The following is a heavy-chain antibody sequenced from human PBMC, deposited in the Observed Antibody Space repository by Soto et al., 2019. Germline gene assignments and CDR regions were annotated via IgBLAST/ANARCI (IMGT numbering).Heavy chain of an antibody. D-gene: IGHD6-19*01. CDR3: ARDGWVDY. Sequence: GGSLRLSCAASGFTFSDYSMNWVRQAPGKGLEWVSSMTSSSSYIYYADSVKGRFTISRDNAKNSLYLQMNSLRAEDTAVFYCARDGWVDYWGQGTLVTVSS. CDR2: MTSSSSYI. J-gene: IGHJ4*02. V-gene: IGHV3-21*01. CDR1: GFTFSDYS.